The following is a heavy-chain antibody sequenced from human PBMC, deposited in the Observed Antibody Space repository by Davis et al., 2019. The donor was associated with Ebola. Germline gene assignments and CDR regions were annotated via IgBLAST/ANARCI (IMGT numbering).Heavy chain of an antibody. J-gene: IGHJ4*02. D-gene: IGHD3-10*01. CDR3: AIPSAD. V-gene: IGHV3-23*01. CDR1: GFPFSSYA. Sequence: GESPKTSCAAPGFPFSSYAMSWVRQAPGKGLEWVSAISGSGGSTYYADSVKGRFTISRDNSKNTLYLQMNSLRAEDTAVYYCAIPSADWGQGTLVTVSS. CDR2: ISGSGGST.